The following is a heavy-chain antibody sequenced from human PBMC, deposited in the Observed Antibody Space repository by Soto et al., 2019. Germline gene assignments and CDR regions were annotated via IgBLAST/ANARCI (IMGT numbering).Heavy chain of an antibody. CDR2: TNNSWIT. CDR1: GGSITSANC. J-gene: IGHJ5*02. V-gene: IGHV4-4*01. Sequence: PSETLSLTCAVSGGSITSANCWTRGGKRPGGGLAWIGDTNNSWITNYKASLKSGATMSVDKIKKDVSLKLASATAADSAVYGGPRVLRGWFDPWGQGTRVTVSS. CDR3: PRVLRGWFDP.